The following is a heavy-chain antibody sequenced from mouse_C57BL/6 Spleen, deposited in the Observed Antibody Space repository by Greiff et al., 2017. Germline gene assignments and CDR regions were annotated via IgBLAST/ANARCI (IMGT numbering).Heavy chain of an antibody. CDR3: ARDSGNYWYFEV. Sequence: EVQVVESGGGLVKPGGSLKLSCAASGFTFSSYAMSWVRQTPEKRLEWVATISDGGSYTYYPDNVKGRFTISRDNAKNNLYLQMSHLKSEDTAMYYCARDSGNYWYFEVWGTGTTVTVSS. D-gene: IGHD2-1*01. J-gene: IGHJ1*03. CDR1: GFTFSSYA. CDR2: ISDGGSYT. V-gene: IGHV5-4*01.